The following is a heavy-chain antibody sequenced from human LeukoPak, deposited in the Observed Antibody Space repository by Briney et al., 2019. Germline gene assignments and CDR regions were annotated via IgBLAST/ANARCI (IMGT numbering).Heavy chain of an antibody. CDR3: ARESGIAARQFDY. CDR1: GGTFSSYA. D-gene: IGHD6-6*01. CDR2: IIPIFGTA. J-gene: IGHJ4*02. V-gene: IGHV1-69*05. Sequence: ASVKVSCKASGGTFSSYAISWVRQAPGQGLEWMGGIIPIFGTANYAQKFQGRVTITTDEFTSTAYMELSSLRSGDTDVYYCARESGIAARQFDYWGQGTLVTVSS.